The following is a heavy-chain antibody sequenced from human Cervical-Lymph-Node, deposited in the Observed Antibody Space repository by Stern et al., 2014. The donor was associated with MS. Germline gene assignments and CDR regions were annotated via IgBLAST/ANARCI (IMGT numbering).Heavy chain of an antibody. V-gene: IGHV4-59*01. D-gene: IGHD7-27*01. Sequence: QVQLQESGPGLVKPSETLSLTCTVSGGSISGYYWSWIRQPPGKGLEWIGYIYYSGSTNYNPSLKSRVTISVDTSKNQFSLKLSSVTAADTAVYYCARDNGGGTSLLSKWGQGTLVTVSS. CDR3: ARDNGGGTSLLSK. CDR1: GGSISGYY. J-gene: IGHJ4*02. CDR2: IYYSGST.